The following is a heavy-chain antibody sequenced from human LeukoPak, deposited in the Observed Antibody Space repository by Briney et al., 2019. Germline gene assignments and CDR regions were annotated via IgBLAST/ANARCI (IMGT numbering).Heavy chain of an antibody. Sequence: KPGGSLRLSCTASGSTFSDAWMTWVRQAPGKGLEWVGRIKSKTDGGTMDYAAPVKGRFTISRDDSKNILSLQMNSLKTEDTAVYYCSTGNGYEWGQGTLVTVSS. CDR3: STGNGYE. J-gene: IGHJ4*02. D-gene: IGHD5-12*01. CDR1: GSTFSDAW. CDR2: IKSKTDGGTM. V-gene: IGHV3-15*01.